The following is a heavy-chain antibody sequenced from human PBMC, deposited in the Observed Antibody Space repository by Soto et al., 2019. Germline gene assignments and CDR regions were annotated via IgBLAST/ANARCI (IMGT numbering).Heavy chain of an antibody. J-gene: IGHJ4*02. CDR1: GFSFSTYW. V-gene: IGHV3-7*01. Sequence: PGGSLRLSCAASGFSFSTYWMSWVRRSPGKGLEWVALINGDGSAKNYLDSVEGRLTVSRDNAKNSLYLQMNSLRVDDTAVYYCARDQGYGAIDYWGQGTLVTVSS. CDR3: ARDQGYGAIDY. D-gene: IGHD4-17*01. CDR2: INGDGSAK.